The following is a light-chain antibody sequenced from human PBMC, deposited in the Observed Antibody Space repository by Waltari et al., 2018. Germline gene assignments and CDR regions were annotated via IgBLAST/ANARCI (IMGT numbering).Light chain of an antibody. CDR2: KAS. Sequence: DIQMTQSPSSLSASVGDRVTLTCRASQGISSWLAWYQQKPGKAPKLLIYKASSLQSGVPSRFSGSGSGTDFTLTIGSLQPEDFATYYCQQYKSAPRTFGQGTKVEIK. CDR1: QGISSW. V-gene: IGKV1D-16*01. CDR3: QQYKSAPRT. J-gene: IGKJ1*01.